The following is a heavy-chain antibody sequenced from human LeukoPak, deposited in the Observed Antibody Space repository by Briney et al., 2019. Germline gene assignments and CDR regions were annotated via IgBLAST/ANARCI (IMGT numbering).Heavy chain of an antibody. Sequence: SETLSLTCTVSGGSVSSSSYYWGWIRQPPGKGLEWIGSIYYSGSTYYNPSLKSRVTISVDTSKNQFSLKLSSVTAADTAVYYCARQVRHGSGSYYDYWGQGTLVTVSS. CDR1: GGSVSSSSYY. D-gene: IGHD3-10*01. J-gene: IGHJ4*02. CDR3: ARQVRHGSGSYYDY. V-gene: IGHV4-39*07. CDR2: IYYSGST.